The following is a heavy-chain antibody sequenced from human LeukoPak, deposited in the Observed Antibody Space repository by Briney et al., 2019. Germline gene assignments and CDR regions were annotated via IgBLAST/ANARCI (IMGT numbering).Heavy chain of an antibody. D-gene: IGHD3-9*01. Sequence: SETLSLTCTVSGGSISSSSYYWGWIRQPPGKGLEWIGSIYYSGSTYYNPSFKSRVTISVDTSKNQFSLKLSSVTAADTAVYYCARLDYDILTGYYDYWGQGTLVTVSS. CDR3: ARLDYDILTGYYDY. CDR1: GGSISSSSYY. V-gene: IGHV4-39*01. CDR2: IYYSGST. J-gene: IGHJ4*02.